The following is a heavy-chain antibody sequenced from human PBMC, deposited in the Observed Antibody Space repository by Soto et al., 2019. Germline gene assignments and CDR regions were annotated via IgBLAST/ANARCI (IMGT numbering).Heavy chain of an antibody. CDR2: IIPISGAV. Sequence: QVQLVQSGAEVKKPGSSVKVSCTASGGTFTNYAINWVRQAPGQGLEWMGGIIPISGAVNYAQKFQGRVAITADESTRTVYMALCSLRSENTAVYYCARTTTAYNGVDLWCQGTLVTVSS. D-gene: IGHD4-17*01. CDR3: ARTTTAYNGVDL. J-gene: IGHJ5*02. CDR1: GGTFTNYA. V-gene: IGHV1-69*01.